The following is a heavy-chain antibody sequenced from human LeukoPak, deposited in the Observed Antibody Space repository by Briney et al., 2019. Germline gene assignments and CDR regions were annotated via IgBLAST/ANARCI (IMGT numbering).Heavy chain of an antibody. CDR1: GFTFSSYW. CDR3: ARGGLIDY. V-gene: IGHV3-7*01. Sequence: GGSLRLSCGASGFTFSSYWMSGVRQAPGKGLEWVANIKEDGSDKYYVDSVKGRFTISRDNAKNTLYLQMNSLRDEDTAVYYCARGGLIDYWGQGTLVTVSS. CDR2: IKEDGSDK. J-gene: IGHJ4*02. D-gene: IGHD5-12*01.